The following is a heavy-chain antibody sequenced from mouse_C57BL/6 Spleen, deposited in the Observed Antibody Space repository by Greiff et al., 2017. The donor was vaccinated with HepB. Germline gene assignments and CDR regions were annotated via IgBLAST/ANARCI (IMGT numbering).Heavy chain of an antibody. Sequence: EVQRVESGGGLVKPGGSLKLSCAASGFTFSSYAMSWVRQTPEKRLEWVATISDGGSYTYYPDNVKGRCTISRDNAKNNLYLQMSHLQSEDTAMYYCARDRSYYGYDAYAMDYWGKGTSVTVSS. CDR1: GFTFSSYA. J-gene: IGHJ4*01. D-gene: IGHD2-2*01. CDR3: ARDRSYYGYDAYAMDY. CDR2: ISDGGSYT. V-gene: IGHV5-4*01.